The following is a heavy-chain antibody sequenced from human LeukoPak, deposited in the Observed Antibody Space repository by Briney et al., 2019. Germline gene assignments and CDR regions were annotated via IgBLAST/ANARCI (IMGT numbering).Heavy chain of an antibody. CDR2: IYHSGST. Sequence: SETLSLTCAVSGDSISSGGYSWSWIRQPPGKGLEWIGYIYHSGSTYYNPSLKSRVTISVDRSKNQFSLKLSSVTAADTAVYYCARVTSSYYYYGMDVWGQGTTVTVSS. D-gene: IGHD1-14*01. V-gene: IGHV4-30-2*01. CDR1: GDSISSGGYS. CDR3: ARVTSSYYYYGMDV. J-gene: IGHJ6*02.